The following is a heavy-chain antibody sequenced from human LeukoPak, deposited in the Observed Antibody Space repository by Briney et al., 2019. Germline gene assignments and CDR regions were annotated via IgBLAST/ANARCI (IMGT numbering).Heavy chain of an antibody. J-gene: IGHJ4*02. CDR1: GYDFTAYW. CDR3: ARHYSYNWFGY. V-gene: IGHV5-51*01. Sequence: GESLKISCKGSGYDFTAYWIAWVRQRPGKGLEWMGNINAGNSQTTDSPSFQGQVTISVDKSIGTAYLQLRSLKASDTAIYYCARHYSYNWFGYWGQGSPVTVSS. CDR2: INAGNSQT. D-gene: IGHD5-24*01.